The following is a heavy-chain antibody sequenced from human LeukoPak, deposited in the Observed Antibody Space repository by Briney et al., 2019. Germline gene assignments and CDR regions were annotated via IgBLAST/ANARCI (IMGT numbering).Heavy chain of an antibody. CDR2: ISSSSSTI. Sequence: PGGSLRLSCAASGFTFSSYSMNWVRQAPGKGLEWVSYISSSSSTIYYADSVKGRFTISRDNAKNSLYLQMNSLRDEDTAVYYCARAQNTPGRLIFHYYHYMDVWGKGTTATVSS. V-gene: IGHV3-48*02. D-gene: IGHD2/OR15-2a*01. J-gene: IGHJ6*03. CDR1: GFTFSSYS. CDR3: ARAQNTPGRLIFHYYHYMDV.